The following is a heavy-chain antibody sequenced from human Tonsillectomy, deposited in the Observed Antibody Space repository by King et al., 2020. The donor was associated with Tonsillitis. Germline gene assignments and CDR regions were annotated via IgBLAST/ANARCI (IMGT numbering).Heavy chain of an antibody. CDR2: ILHDGSDK. J-gene: IGHJ6*02. Sequence: VQLVESGGGVVQPGRSLRLSCAASGFTFSTYGMHWVRQAPGKGLEWGALILHDGSDKYYADSVKGRFTLSRDNSKNTLYLQMNSLRAVDTAVYYCAKDKEHVLLWFGMDVWRQGTTVTVSS. V-gene: IGHV3-30*18. D-gene: IGHD3-10*01. CDR3: AKDKEHVLLWFGMDV. CDR1: GFTFSTYG.